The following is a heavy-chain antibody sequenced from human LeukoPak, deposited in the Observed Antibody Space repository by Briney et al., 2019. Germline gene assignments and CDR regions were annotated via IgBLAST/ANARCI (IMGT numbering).Heavy chain of an antibody. Sequence: GRSLRLSCAASGFTFDDYAMHWVRQAPGKGLEWVSGISWKSDDIDYADSVKGRFTISRDNAKNSLYLQMNSLRAEDTALYYCVKDTYITLVRGVPRAFDIWGQGTMVIVSS. D-gene: IGHD3-10*01. CDR1: GFTFDDYA. CDR2: ISWKSDDI. J-gene: IGHJ3*02. V-gene: IGHV3-9*01. CDR3: VKDTYITLVRGVPRAFDI.